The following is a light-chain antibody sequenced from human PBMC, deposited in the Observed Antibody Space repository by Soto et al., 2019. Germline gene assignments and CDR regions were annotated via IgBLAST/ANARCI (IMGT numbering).Light chain of an antibody. Sequence: EIVLTQSPGTLSLSPGERATLSCSASRTFSSTYLAWYQQKPGQAPRLLIYGASSRATGIPDRFSGSGSGTDFTLTISRLEPEDFAVYYCQQYGSSLLTFGGGTKVEIK. J-gene: IGKJ4*01. CDR3: QQYGSSLLT. CDR2: GAS. CDR1: RTFSSTY. V-gene: IGKV3-20*01.